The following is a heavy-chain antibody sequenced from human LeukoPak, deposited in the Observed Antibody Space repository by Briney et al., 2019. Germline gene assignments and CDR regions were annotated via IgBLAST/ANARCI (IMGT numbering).Heavy chain of an antibody. CDR1: GYSVSSGYY. Sequence: SETLSLTCIVSGYSVSSGYYWGWSRRSPGKGLERLAAVSNSGTTYYSPSLKGRVTISLDTFKNEFSLRLTSVTAADTGVYYCARAPGSGWSDWGQGARVTVSS. D-gene: IGHD6-19*01. J-gene: IGHJ4*02. CDR3: ARAPGSGWSD. V-gene: IGHV4-38-2*02. CDR2: VSNSGTT.